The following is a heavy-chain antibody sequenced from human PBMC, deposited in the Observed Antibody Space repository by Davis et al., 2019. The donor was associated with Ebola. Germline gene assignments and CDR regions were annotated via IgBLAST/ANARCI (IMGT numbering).Heavy chain of an antibody. CDR3: ARSYCGGDCYYYYMDV. V-gene: IGHV1-69*13. Sequence: SVKVSCKASGYTFTGYYMHWVRQAPGQGLEWMGGIIPLFGTANYAQKFQGRVTITADESTSTAYMELSSLRSEDTAVYYCARSYCGGDCYYYYMDVWGKGTTVTVSS. D-gene: IGHD2-21*01. CDR1: GYTFTGYY. J-gene: IGHJ6*03. CDR2: IIPLFGTA.